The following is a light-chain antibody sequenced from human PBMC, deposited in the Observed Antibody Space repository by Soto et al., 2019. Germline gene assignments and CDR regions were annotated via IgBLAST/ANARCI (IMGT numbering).Light chain of an antibody. J-gene: IGKJ1*01. CDR3: DHRRYWDVT. Sequence: EIVLTQSPAILSMSPGERATLSCRASQSVSSYFAAYQQKPGQAPRLLIYDATNRATGDTARFSRSGSGTDVTLTISCLEPEDFAVYYCDHRRYWDVTFGQGTKMEIK. CDR1: QSVSSY. CDR2: DAT. V-gene: IGKV3-11*01.